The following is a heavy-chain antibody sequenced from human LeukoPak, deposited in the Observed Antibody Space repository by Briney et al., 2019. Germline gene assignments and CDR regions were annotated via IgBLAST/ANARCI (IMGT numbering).Heavy chain of an antibody. D-gene: IGHD3-22*01. CDR3: AKRGVVIRVILVGFHKEAYYFDS. J-gene: IGHJ4*02. V-gene: IGHV3-23*01. Sequence: GGSLRLSCAVSGITLSNYGMSWVRQAPGKGLEWVAGISDSGGRTNYADSVKGRFTISRDNPKNTLYLLMNSLRAEDTAVYFCAKRGVVIRVILVGFHKEAYYFDSWGRGALVTVSS. CDR1: GITLSNYG. CDR2: ISDSGGRT.